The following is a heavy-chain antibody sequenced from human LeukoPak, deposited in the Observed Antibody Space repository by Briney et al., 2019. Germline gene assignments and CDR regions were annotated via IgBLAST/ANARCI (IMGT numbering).Heavy chain of an antibody. D-gene: IGHD4-17*01. J-gene: IGHJ4*02. CDR1: GGSVSRYY. V-gene: IGHV4-4*07. Sequence: SETLSLTCSVSGGSVSRYYWTWIRQPAGKGLEWIGRIYPSGTTHYNPSLKSRVTMSVDTSKNQFSLKVTSVPAADTAVYYCADDFGDWGQGTLVTVSS. CDR3: ADDFGD. CDR2: IYPSGTT.